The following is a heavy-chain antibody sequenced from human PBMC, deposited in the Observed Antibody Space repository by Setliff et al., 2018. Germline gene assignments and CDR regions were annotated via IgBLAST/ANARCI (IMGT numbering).Heavy chain of an antibody. J-gene: IGHJ3*01. CDR2: VNMYGTMA. Sequence: PSETLSLTCTVPGGSISGNGYFWGWVRQPPGKGLEWISNVNMYGTMAWYAASVKGRFTISRDNAKSSVYLQMNNLRDDDSAVYYCARDGGQGTTFELWGQGTMVTVSS. D-gene: IGHD2-15*01. CDR1: GGSISGNGYF. CDR3: ARDGGQGTTFEL. V-gene: IGHV3-48*02.